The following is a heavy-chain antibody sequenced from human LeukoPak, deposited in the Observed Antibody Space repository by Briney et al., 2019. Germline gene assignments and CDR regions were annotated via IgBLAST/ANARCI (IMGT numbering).Heavy chain of an antibody. CDR2: IFHSGIT. J-gene: IGHJ4*02. D-gene: IGHD2-2*01. V-gene: IGHV4-38-2*01. CDR1: GFSFSSGYF. CDR3: ARRISTRRGETCSSTSCYFDY. Sequence: KPSATLSLICAVSGFSFSSGYFRAWIRQSPGAGLEWIGSIFHSGITYYNPSLKSRITISVDTSKDQFSLRLSSVTAADTAVYYCARRISTRRGETCSSTSCYFDYWGQGTLVTVSS.